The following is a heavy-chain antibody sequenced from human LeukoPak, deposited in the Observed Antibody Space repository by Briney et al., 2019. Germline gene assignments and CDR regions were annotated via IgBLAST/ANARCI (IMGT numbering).Heavy chain of an antibody. Sequence: ASVKVSCKASGGTFSSYAISWVRQAPGQGLEWMGRIIPIFGTANYAQKFQGRVTITTDESTSTAYMELSSLRSADTAVYYCARDLASPDIVVVPASNWFDPWGQGTLVTVSS. J-gene: IGHJ5*02. CDR3: ARDLASPDIVVVPASNWFDP. D-gene: IGHD2-2*01. CDR1: GGTFSSYA. V-gene: IGHV1-69*05. CDR2: IIPIFGTA.